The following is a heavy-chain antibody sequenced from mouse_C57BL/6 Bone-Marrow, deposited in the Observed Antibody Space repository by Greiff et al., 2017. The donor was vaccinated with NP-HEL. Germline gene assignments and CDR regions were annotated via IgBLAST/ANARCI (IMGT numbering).Heavy chain of an antibody. CDR2: IHPNSGST. V-gene: IGHV1-64*01. CDR3: ARSGYDGYGGY. D-gene: IGHD2-3*01. Sequence: QVQLQQPGAELVKPGASVKLSCKASGYTFTSYWMHWVKQRPGQGLEWIGMIHPNSGSTNYNEKFKSKATLTVDKSSSTAYMQLSSLTSEDSAVYYCARSGYDGYGGYWGQGTTLTVSS. CDR1: GYTFTSYW. J-gene: IGHJ2*01.